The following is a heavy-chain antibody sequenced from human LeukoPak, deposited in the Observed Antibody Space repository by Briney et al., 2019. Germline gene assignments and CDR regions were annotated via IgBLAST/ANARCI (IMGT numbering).Heavy chain of an antibody. J-gene: IGHJ5*02. CDR3: ARSKTPRSSTIFGVVIKGGVFDP. CDR2: INPSDGAA. D-gene: IGHD3-3*01. Sequence: ASVKASSKASGYTFSTYYLHWLRQAPGQGLEWLGIINPSDGAASYAQKFQGRVTLTADTSTSTVYMELLSLRSEDTAMYYCARSKTPRSSTIFGVVIKGGVFDPWSQGTLVTVSS. CDR1: GYTFSTYY. V-gene: IGHV1-46*01.